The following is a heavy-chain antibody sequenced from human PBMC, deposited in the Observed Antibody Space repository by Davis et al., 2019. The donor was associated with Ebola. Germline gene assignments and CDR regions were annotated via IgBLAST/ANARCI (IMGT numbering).Heavy chain of an antibody. J-gene: IGHJ4*02. CDR1: GRKGTTEA. V-gene: IGHV3-23*01. CDR2: ISGAAIST. Sequence: GGSLRLSCAVAGRKGTTEAMRWVRQAPGKGLEWVSGISGAAISTFYADSVKGRFTISRDNSKNMLYLQMNSLRAEDRAVYYCARDLDVLVVYASWGQGTLVTVSS. D-gene: IGHD2-8*02. CDR3: ARDLDVLVVYAS.